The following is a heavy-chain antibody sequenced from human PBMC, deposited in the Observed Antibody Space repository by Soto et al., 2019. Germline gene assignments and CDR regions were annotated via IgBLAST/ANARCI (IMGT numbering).Heavy chain of an antibody. V-gene: IGHV4-59*01. CDR3: ARFECSSSCFDY. Sequence: SETLSLTCTVSGGSISSYYWSWIRQPPGKGLEWIGYIYHSGSTNYNPSLKSRVTISVDTSKNQFSLKLSSVTAADTAVYYCARFECSSSCFDYWGQRTLVTVSS. CDR1: GGSISSYY. J-gene: IGHJ4*02. D-gene: IGHD6-6*01. CDR2: IYHSGST.